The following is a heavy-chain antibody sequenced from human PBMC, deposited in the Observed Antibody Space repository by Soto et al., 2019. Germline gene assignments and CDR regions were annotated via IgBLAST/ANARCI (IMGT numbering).Heavy chain of an antibody. CDR3: ALLPWDIVVVPAAIQGPNYYGMDV. J-gene: IGHJ6*02. CDR2: IDPSDSYT. D-gene: IGHD2-2*02. Sequence: PGESLKISCNGSGYSFTSYWISWVRQMPGKGLEWMGSIDPSDSYTNYSPSFQGHVTISADKSISTAYLQWSSLKASDTAMYYCALLPWDIVVVPAAIQGPNYYGMDVWGQGTTVTVSS. V-gene: IGHV5-10-1*01. CDR1: GYSFTSYW.